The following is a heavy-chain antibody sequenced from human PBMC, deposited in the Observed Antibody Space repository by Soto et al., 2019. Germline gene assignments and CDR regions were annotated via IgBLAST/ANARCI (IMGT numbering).Heavy chain of an antibody. CDR2: IYRTGNT. CDR1: GDSMTSGDYS. D-gene: IGHD1-26*01. J-gene: IGHJ4*02. CDR3: ARDRATFDS. Sequence: SETLSLTCTVSGDSMTSGDYSWSWIRQPPGKGLEWLGYIYRTGNTHYSPSLKSRVSISQDRSKNQFSLELTSVTAADTAVYYCARDRATFDSWGQGTLVTVSS. V-gene: IGHV4-30-2*01.